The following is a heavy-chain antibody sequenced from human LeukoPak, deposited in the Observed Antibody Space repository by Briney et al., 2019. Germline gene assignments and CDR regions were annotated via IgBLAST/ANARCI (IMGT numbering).Heavy chain of an antibody. D-gene: IGHD3-22*01. J-gene: IGHJ6*02. CDR2: ISGSGGST. Sequence: GGSLRLSCAASGFTFSSYAMSWVRQAPGKGLEWVSAISGSGGSTYYADSVKGRFTISRDNSKNTLYLQMNSLRAEDTAVYYCARGGRTSYYYDSSGYSPGDYYYYGMDVWGQGTTVTVSS. CDR3: ARGGRTSYYYDSSGYSPGDYYYYGMDV. CDR1: GFTFSSYA. V-gene: IGHV3-23*01.